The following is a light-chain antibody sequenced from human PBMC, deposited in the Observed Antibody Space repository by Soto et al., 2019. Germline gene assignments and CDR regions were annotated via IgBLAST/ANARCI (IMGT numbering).Light chain of an antibody. CDR1: SSKIGSNY. V-gene: IGLV1-47*01. J-gene: IGLJ3*02. Sequence: QSVLTQPPSASGTPGQRVTISCSGSSSKIGSNYVYWYQQLPGTAPKLLIYRSNQRPSGVPDRFSGSKSGTSASLAISGLRSEDEADYYCAAWDDSLSGRVFGGGTKLTVL. CDR2: RSN. CDR3: AAWDDSLSGRV.